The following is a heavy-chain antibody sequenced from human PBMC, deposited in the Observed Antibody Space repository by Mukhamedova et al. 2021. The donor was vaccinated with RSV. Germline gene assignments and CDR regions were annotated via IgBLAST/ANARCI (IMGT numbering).Heavy chain of an antibody. V-gene: IGHV4-59*10. J-gene: IGHJ6*01. CDR2: IYTSGST. Sequence: AVSGGSITNYYWTWIRQPAGKGLEWIGRIYTSGSTTYNPSLKSRVTMSKDASNNEFSLKLSSVTAADTAIYYWAGGFNFGSYYYG. CDR1: GGSITNYY. CDR3: AGGFNFGSYYYG. D-gene: IGHD3-16*01.